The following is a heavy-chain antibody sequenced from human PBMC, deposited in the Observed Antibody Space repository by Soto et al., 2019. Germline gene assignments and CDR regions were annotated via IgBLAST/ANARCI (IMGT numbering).Heavy chain of an antibody. J-gene: IGHJ4*02. V-gene: IGHV1-46*01. D-gene: IGHD2-21*02. CDR3: ARGGHVVVVTAALDY. CDR2: VNPSGGHT. Sequence: QVQLMQSGAEVKKPGASVKVSCKASGDTFTDYYIHWVRQAPGQGLEWMGTVNPSGGHTTYAQHFRGRVTMTRDTATSTLYMELTALTSDDTAIYYCARGGHVVVVTAALDYWGKGTLVTVSS. CDR1: GDTFTDYY.